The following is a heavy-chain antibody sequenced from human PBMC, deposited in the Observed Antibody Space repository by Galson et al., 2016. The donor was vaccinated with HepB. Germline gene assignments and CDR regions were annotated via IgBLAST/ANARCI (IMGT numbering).Heavy chain of an antibody. J-gene: IGHJ4*02. D-gene: IGHD1-26*01. CDR3: ARDGAGSQNDFDY. V-gene: IGHV3-11*04. CDR2: ISSSGSFI. CDR1: GLTFSDQY. Sequence: SLRLSCAASGLTFSDQYMSWIRQAPGKGLEFVSYISSSGSFISYADSVKGRFTISRDNAEKSVYLEMNSLRVEDTAVYYCARDGAGSQNDFDYWGQGTLVTVSS.